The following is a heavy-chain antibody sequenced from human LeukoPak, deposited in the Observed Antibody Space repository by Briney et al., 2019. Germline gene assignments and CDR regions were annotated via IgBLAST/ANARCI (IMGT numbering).Heavy chain of an antibody. J-gene: IGHJ4*02. CDR3: ARLDGSGGYYSRKPPDYFDY. V-gene: IGHV4-59*08. CDR2: IYYNGDT. Sequence: SETLSLTCTVSGGSISNYYWSWVRQPPGKGLEWIGYIYYNGDTKYNSSLKSRVTISVDTSKSQFSLNLSFVTAADTAVYYCARLDGSGGYYSRKPPDYFDYWGQGTLVTVSS. CDR1: GGSISNYY. D-gene: IGHD3-10*01.